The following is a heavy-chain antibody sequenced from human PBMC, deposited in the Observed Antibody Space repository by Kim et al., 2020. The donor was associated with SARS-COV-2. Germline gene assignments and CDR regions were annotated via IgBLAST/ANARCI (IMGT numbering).Heavy chain of an antibody. D-gene: IGHD2-2*02. CDR3: ARECSSTSCYTSPPYFDY. CDR2: IYSGGST. J-gene: IGHJ4*02. Sequence: GGSLRLSCAASGFTVSSNYMSWVRQAPGKGLEWVSVIYSGGSTYYADSVKGRFTISRDNSKNTLYLQMNSLRAEDTAVYYCARECSSTSCYTSPPYFDYWGQGTLVTVSS. CDR1: GFTVSSNY. V-gene: IGHV3-66*01.